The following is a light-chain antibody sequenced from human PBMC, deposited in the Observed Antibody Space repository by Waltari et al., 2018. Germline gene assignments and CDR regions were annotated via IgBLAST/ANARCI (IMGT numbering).Light chain of an antibody. J-gene: IGKJ2*01. CDR1: QSINNW. CDR3: QQYTGYSYT. CDR2: KAS. Sequence: IQMTQSPSTLSASVGDRVSITCRASQSINNWLAWYQPKSGKAPKLLLYKASSLESGVPSRFSGSGYGTEFTLTISSLQPDDFATYYCQQYTGYSYTFGQGTKLEIK. V-gene: IGKV1-5*03.